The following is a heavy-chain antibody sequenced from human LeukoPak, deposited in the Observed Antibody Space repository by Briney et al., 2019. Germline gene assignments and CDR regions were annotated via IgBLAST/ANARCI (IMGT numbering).Heavy chain of an antibody. CDR1: GFSLSGYA. J-gene: IGHJ4*02. D-gene: IGHD3-16*01. CDR3: AKDLKAVLFAYFDY. V-gene: IGHV3-23*01. Sequence: GGSLRLSCIASGFSLSGYAMSWVRQAPGKGLEWVSTISGGGDAAYYADSVKGRFTISRDNSKNTLYLQMNSLRAEDTAVYYCAKDLKAVLFAYFDYWGQGALVTVSS. CDR2: ISGGGDAA.